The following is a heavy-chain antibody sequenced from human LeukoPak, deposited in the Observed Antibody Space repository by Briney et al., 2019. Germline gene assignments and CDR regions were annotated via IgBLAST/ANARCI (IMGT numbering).Heavy chain of an antibody. Sequence: SETLSLTCTISGASLNNTAFYWGWIRQTPGKGLEWIGTVFFSGSTYYNPSFGSRVALSVDTSHNRFSLTLRSVTAADTSLYYCARTYQGWFHPWGQGILVAVSS. CDR3: ARTYQGWFHP. J-gene: IGHJ5*02. V-gene: IGHV4-39*01. CDR2: VFFSGST. CDR1: GASLNNTAFY.